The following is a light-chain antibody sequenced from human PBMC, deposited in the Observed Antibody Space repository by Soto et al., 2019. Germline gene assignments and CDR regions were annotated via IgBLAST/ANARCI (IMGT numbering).Light chain of an antibody. CDR1: QSVTTN. CDR2: RAS. CDR3: QQYNDWPPRWT. Sequence: EIVMTQSPATLSVSPGERATLSCRASQSVTTNLAWYQQKPGQAPRLLIYRASTRATGIPARFSGGGSGTEFTLTISSLQSEDFAVYMCQQYNDWPPRWTFGQGTKVEIK. J-gene: IGKJ1*01. V-gene: IGKV3-15*01.